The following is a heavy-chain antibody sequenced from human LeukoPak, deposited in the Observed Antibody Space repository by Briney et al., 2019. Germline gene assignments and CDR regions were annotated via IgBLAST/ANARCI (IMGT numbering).Heavy chain of an antibody. CDR2: IRSEANGYAT. CDR3: TSTLPEYGMDV. J-gene: IGHJ6*04. V-gene: IGHV3-73*01. CDR1: GFTFSGSS. Sequence: GGSLRLSCAASGFTFSGSSMHWVRQASGKGLEWVGRIRSEANGYATAYAASVKGRFSISRDDSKNTAYLQINSLKTEDTAVYYCTSTLPEYGMDVWGKGTTVTVSS.